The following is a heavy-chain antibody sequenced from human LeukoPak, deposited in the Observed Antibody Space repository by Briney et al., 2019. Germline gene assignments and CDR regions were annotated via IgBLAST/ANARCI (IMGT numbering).Heavy chain of an antibody. Sequence: GGSLRLSCAASRFTFSSYAMSWVRQAPGKGLEWVSAISGSGGSTYYADSVKGRFTISRDNSKNTLYLQMNSLRAEDTAVYYCAKDISGWYGSFAFDIWGQGTMVTVSS. V-gene: IGHV3-23*01. D-gene: IGHD6-19*01. CDR2: ISGSGGST. CDR1: RFTFSSYA. CDR3: AKDISGWYGSFAFDI. J-gene: IGHJ3*02.